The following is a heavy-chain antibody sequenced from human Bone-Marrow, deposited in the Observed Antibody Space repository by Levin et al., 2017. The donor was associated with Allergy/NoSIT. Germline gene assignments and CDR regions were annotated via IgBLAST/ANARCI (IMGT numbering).Heavy chain of an antibody. V-gene: IGHV3-30*03. CDR1: GFIFSGYG. CDR3: ATEIYGSRSYYNPIFDS. J-gene: IGHJ4*02. CDR2: ISKDGSDM. D-gene: IGHD3-10*01. Sequence: PGGSLRLSCAASGFIFSGYGMFWVRQAPGKGLEWVALISKDGSDMHYGDSVKGRFAISRDNSRNTVYLQMNSLRPEDTAVYYCATEIYGSRSYYNPIFDSWGQGTLVTVSS.